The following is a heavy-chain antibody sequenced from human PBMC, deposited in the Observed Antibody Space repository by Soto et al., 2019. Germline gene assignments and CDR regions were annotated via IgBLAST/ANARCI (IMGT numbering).Heavy chain of an antibody. CDR1: GFSLITSGVG. CDR2: IYWDDDK. V-gene: IGHV2-5*02. Sequence: QITLKEAGPTLVKPTQTLTLTCSFSGFSLITSGVGVGWIRQPPGKALEWLALIYWDDDKGYSTSLKSRLTITKDTSKRQVALTMTSMDPANTATYYSAHTMAPRIFDYWGQGSLVTVSS. J-gene: IGHJ4*02. CDR3: AHTMAPRIFDY.